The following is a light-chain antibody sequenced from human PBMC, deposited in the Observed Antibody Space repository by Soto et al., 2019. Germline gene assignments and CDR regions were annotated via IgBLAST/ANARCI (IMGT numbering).Light chain of an antibody. CDR3: SSHTTSSALQV. CDR2: GVS. J-gene: IGLJ1*01. CDR1: ISDFVVYNY. V-gene: IGLV2-14*01. Sequence: QSVLTQPASVSGSPGQSITISCTGTISDFVVYNYVSWYQQHPGTAPKLMIYGVSNRPSGVSNRFSGSKSGNTASLTISGLQADDEADYYCSSHTTSSALQVFGTGTKVTVL.